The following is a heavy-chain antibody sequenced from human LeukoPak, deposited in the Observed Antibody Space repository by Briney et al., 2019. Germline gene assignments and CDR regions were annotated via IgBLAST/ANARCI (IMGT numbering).Heavy chain of an antibody. V-gene: IGHV1-2*06. CDR3: ARGLQLWSSDY. CDR2: INPNSGDT. CDR1: GYTFTSYY. Sequence: ASVKVSCKASGYTFTSYYMHWVRQAPGQGLEWMGRINPNSGDTDHAQKFQGRVTMTRDTSISTAYMELSRLRSDDTAVYYCARGLQLWSSDYWGQGTLVTVSS. D-gene: IGHD5-18*01. J-gene: IGHJ4*02.